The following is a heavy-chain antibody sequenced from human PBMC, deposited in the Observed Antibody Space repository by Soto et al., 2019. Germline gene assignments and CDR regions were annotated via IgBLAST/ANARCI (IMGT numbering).Heavy chain of an antibody. Sequence: PSETLSLTCTVSGGSISSYYWSWIRQPPGKGLEWIGYIYYSGSTNYNPSLKSRVTISVDTSKNQFSLKLSSVTAADTAVYYCARHVYSSSWYQCYYYYYGMDVWGQGTTVTVSS. D-gene: IGHD6-13*01. CDR3: ARHVYSSSWYQCYYYYYGMDV. J-gene: IGHJ6*02. CDR2: IYYSGST. CDR1: GGSISSYY. V-gene: IGHV4-59*01.